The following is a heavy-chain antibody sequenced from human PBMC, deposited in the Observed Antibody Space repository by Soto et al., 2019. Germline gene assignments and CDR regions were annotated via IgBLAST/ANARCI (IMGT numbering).Heavy chain of an antibody. D-gene: IGHD6-13*01. J-gene: IGHJ5*02. Sequence: AXVKVSCKASGGTFRSYAIRWVRQAPGQGLEWMGGFDPEDGETIYAQKFQGRVTMTEDTSTDTAYMELSSLRSEDTAVYYCATVQQLVRGSWFDPWGQGTLVTVSS. CDR1: GGTFRSYA. CDR3: ATVQQLVRGSWFDP. CDR2: FDPEDGET. V-gene: IGHV1-24*01.